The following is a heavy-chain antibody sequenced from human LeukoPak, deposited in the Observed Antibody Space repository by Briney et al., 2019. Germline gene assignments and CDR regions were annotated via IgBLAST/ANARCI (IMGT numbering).Heavy chain of an antibody. CDR1: GGSISSYY. CDR2: IYTSGST. CDR3: ARATYYDFWSGYLYYFDY. Sequence: SETLSLTCTVSGGSISSYYWSWIRQPAGKGLEWIGRIYTSGSTNYNPSLKSRVTMSVDTSKNQFSLKLSSVTAADTAVYYCARATYYDFWSGYLYYFDYWGQGTLVTVSS. V-gene: IGHV4-4*07. J-gene: IGHJ4*02. D-gene: IGHD3-3*01.